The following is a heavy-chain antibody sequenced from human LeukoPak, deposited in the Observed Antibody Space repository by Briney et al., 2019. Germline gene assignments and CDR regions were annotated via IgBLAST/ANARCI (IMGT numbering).Heavy chain of an antibody. CDR2: ISDSGSA. Sequence: XGSXXSDYWSWIRQSPGXGLEWIGYISDSGSANXNPSLKSRVTISVDTSKNQFSLRLTTVTAADTAVYHCAXXXXXXXXXXXXXXXXSXXXXMDVWGXGXTVTVSS. V-gene: IGHV4-59*01. CDR1: XGSXXSDY. J-gene: IGHJ6*03. CDR3: AXXXXXXXXXXXXXXXXSXXXXMDV.